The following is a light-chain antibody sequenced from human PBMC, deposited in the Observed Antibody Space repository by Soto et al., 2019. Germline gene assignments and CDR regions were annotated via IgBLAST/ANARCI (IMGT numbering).Light chain of an antibody. CDR2: DVS. CDR3: SSYATSSTLV. J-gene: IGLJ2*01. CDR1: SSDVGGYNY. Sequence: QSALTQPASVSGSPGQSITISCTGTSSDVGGYNYVSWYQQYPGKAPKLMIFDVSIRPSGVSNRFSGSKSGNTASLTISGLQAEDEADYHCSSYATSSTLVFGGGTNLTVL. V-gene: IGLV2-14*01.